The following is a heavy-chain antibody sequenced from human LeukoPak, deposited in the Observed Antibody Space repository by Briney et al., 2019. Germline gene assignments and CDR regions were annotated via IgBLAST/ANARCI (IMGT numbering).Heavy chain of an antibody. CDR1: GFTFSSYA. Sequence: GGSLRLSCVASGFTFSSYAMNWVRQAPGKGPEWISYITNSGSTIYYADSVKGRFTISRDNAKNSLVLQMNSLRDEDSAVYYCAREGPYGDYFDYWGQGTLVTVSS. D-gene: IGHD4-17*01. CDR3: AREGPYGDYFDY. J-gene: IGHJ4*02. CDR2: ITNSGSTI. V-gene: IGHV3-48*02.